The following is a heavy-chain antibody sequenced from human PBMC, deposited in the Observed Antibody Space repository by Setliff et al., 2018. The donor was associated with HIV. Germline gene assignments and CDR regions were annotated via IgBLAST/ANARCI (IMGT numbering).Heavy chain of an antibody. D-gene: IGHD6-13*01. CDR2: INPNSDNT. Sequence: ASVKVSCKASGYAFNSYTLNWVRQATGRGLEWMGWINPNSDNTAYAQKFQGRLTMTRNTSTGTVYMELSSLRSEDTAVYYCARDRSSSWVPHIYYYYMDVWGKGTTVTVSS. V-gene: IGHV1-8*01. CDR1: GYAFNSYT. CDR3: ARDRSSSWVPHIYYYYMDV. J-gene: IGHJ6*03.